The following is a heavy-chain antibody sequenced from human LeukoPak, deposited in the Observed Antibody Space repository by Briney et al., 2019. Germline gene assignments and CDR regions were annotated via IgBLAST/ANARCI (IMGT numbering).Heavy chain of an antibody. V-gene: IGHV1-69*04. J-gene: IGHJ4*02. D-gene: IGHD6-13*01. CDR1: GGTFSSYA. CDR3: SIQRTDIAAAGTSFSDY. CDR2: IIPILGIA. Sequence: SVKVSCKASGGTFSSYAISWVRQAPGQGLEWMGRIIPILGIANYAQKFQGRVTITADKSTSTAYMELSSLRSEDTAVYDCSIQRTDIAAAGTSFSDYWGQGTLVTVSS.